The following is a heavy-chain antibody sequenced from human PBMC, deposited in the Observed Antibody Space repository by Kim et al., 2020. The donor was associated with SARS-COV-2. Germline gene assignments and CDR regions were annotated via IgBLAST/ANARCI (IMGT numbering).Heavy chain of an antibody. CDR1: GYTFTSYA. CDR3: ALFGILPKWGFDS. CDR2: INNYTGTP. Sequence: ASVKVYCKASGYTFTSYAMNWVRQAPGQGLEWMGWINNYTGTPTYAPGFTGRLDLSFQTSVSTAYLQLSSLKPEDTALYYCALFGILPKWGFDSCAQGT. J-gene: IGHJ5*01. D-gene: IGHD3-3*01. V-gene: IGHV7-4-1*02.